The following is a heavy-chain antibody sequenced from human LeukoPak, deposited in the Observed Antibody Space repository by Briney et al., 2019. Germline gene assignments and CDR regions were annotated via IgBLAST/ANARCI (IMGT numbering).Heavy chain of an antibody. D-gene: IGHD6-19*01. CDR1: GGTLSSYT. Sequence: GSSVKVSCKASGGTLSSYTISWVRQAPGQGLEWMGRIIPILGIANYAQKFQGRVTITADKSTSTAYMELSSLRSEDTAVYYCARDQGVAVAGPEWDYWGQGTLVTVSS. CDR2: IIPILGIA. CDR3: ARDQGVAVAGPEWDY. V-gene: IGHV1-69*04. J-gene: IGHJ4*02.